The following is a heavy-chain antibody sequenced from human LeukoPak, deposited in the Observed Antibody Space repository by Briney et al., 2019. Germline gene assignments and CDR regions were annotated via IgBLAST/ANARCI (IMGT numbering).Heavy chain of an antibody. CDR2: IHPSGML. CDR1: GASFNSDDQS. V-gene: IGHV4-31*03. J-gene: IGHJ4*02. CDR3: SRGLDSRKLGY. D-gene: IGHD3-22*01. Sequence: SQTLSLTCTVSGASFNSDDQSWNWIPQSPGKGLEWIGSIHPSGMLYNNPSLESRVTMSRDTSKNQFSLNLNSVTAADTAVYFCSRGLDSRKLGYWGLGILVTVSS.